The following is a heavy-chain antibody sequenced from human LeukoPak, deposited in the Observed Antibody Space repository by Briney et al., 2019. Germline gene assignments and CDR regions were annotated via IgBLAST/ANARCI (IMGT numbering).Heavy chain of an antibody. Sequence: ASAKVSCKASGYTFTGYYMHWVRQAPGQGLEWMGWINPKSGGTNYAQKFQGRVTMNRAASSSRAYIELSRLRSDDTAVYYCARRIAAAGMYYFDYWGQGTLVTVSS. J-gene: IGHJ4*02. V-gene: IGHV1-2*02. CDR2: INPKSGGT. CDR3: ARRIAAAGMYYFDY. CDR1: GYTFTGYY. D-gene: IGHD6-13*01.